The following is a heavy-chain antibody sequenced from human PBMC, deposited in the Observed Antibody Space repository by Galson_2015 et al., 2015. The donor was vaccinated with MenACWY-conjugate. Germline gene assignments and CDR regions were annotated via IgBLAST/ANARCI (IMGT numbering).Heavy chain of an antibody. CDR2: ISGRATKT. CDR1: GFTFGRYA. D-gene: IGHD3-22*01. V-gene: IGHV3-23*01. Sequence: SLRLSCAASGFTFGRYAMSWVRQAPGKGLEWVSVISGRATKTYYADSVKGRFTISRDNSKNTLSLQMNSLRAEDTAVYYCAKDLSYYDSTDYYPTEPFDVWGQGTMVTVSS. CDR3: AKDLSYYDSTDYYPTEPFDV. J-gene: IGHJ3*01.